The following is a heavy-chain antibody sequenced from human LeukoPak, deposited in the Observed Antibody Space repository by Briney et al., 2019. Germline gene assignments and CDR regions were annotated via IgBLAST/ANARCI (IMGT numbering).Heavy chain of an antibody. CDR1: GYTFTGYY. J-gene: IGHJ6*03. V-gene: IGHV1-2*02. D-gene: IGHD6-13*01. Sequence: ASVKVSCKPSGYTFTGYYIHWVRQAPGQGLEWMGWINPNSGVTNYAQKFQGRVTMTRDTSIRTAYMELSRLRSDDTAVYYCARAALGYSSTWDYYYYMDVWGKGTTVTVSS. CDR2: INPNSGVT. CDR3: ARAALGYSSTWDYYYYMDV.